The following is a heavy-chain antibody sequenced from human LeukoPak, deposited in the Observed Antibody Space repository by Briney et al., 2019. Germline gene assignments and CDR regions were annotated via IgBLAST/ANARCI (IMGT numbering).Heavy chain of an antibody. Sequence: GGSLRLSCAASGFTFSSYAMSWVRQAPGKGLEWVSAISGSGGSTYYADSVKGRFTISRDNAKNSLYLQMNSLRAEDTAVYYCARVGLAYYYGSGADGLDYWGQGTLVTVSS. CDR2: ISGSGGST. CDR3: ARVGLAYYYGSGADGLDY. V-gene: IGHV3-23*01. CDR1: GFTFSSYA. D-gene: IGHD3-10*01. J-gene: IGHJ4*02.